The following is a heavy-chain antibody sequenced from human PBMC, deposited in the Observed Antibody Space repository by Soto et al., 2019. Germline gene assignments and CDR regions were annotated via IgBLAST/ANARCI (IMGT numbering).Heavy chain of an antibody. D-gene: IGHD2-2*01. V-gene: IGHV1-69*06. CDR3: ARSYCSSTSCSFYYYYGMDV. CDR2: IIPIFGTA. CDR1: GGTFSSYA. J-gene: IGHJ6*02. Sequence: QVQLVQSGAEVKKPGSSVKVSCKASGGTFSSYAISWVRQAPGQGLEWIGGIIPIFGTANYAQKFQGRVTITADKSTSTAYMELSSLRSEDTAVYYCARSYCSSTSCSFYYYYGMDVWGQGTTVTVSS.